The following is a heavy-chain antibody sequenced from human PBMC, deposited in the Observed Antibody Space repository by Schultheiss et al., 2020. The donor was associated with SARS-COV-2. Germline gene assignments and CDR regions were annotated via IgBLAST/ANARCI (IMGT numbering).Heavy chain of an antibody. CDR1: GFTFSSYG. CDR3: ATLPTVVNDRFDY. D-gene: IGHD4-23*01. V-gene: IGHV3-23*01. Sequence: GGSLRLSCAASGFTFSSYGMHWVRQAPGKGLEWVSAISGSGGSTYYADSVKGRFTISRDNSKNTLYLQMNSLRAEDTAVYYCATLPTVVNDRFDYWGQGTLVTVAS. J-gene: IGHJ4*02. CDR2: ISGSGGST.